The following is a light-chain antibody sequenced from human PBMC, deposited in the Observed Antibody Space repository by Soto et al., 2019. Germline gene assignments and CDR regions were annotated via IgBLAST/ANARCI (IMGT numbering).Light chain of an antibody. J-gene: IGKJ1*01. V-gene: IGKV3-15*01. CDR3: QQDYNLPIT. CDR2: GAS. CDR1: QSIRTN. Sequence: DIVMTQSPATLSVSPGERATLSCRASQSIRTNLAWYQHKPGQAPRLLIYGASTGATGVPARFSGSGSGTEFTLTISSLQPEDFAVYYCQQDYNLPITFGQGTKVDIK.